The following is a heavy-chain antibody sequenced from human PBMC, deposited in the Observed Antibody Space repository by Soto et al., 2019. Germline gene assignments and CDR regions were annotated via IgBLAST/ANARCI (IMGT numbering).Heavy chain of an antibody. CDR2: INPNSGGT. CDR1: GYTFTGYY. V-gene: IGHV1-2*04. Sequence: ASVKVSCKASGYTFTGYYMHWVRQAPGQGLEWMGWINPNSGGTNYAQKFQGWVTMTRDTSISTAYMELSRLRSDDTAVYYCARGSAPYSSSWYADGMDVWGQGTTVTVSS. CDR3: ARGSAPYSSSWYADGMDV. J-gene: IGHJ6*02. D-gene: IGHD6-13*01.